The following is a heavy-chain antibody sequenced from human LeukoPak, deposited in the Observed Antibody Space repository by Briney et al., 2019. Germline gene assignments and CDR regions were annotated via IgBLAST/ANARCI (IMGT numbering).Heavy chain of an antibody. J-gene: IGHJ4*02. V-gene: IGHV4-59*08. CDR3: ARRQYSSSWYHTFDY. D-gene: IGHD6-13*01. CDR2: IYYSGST. CDR1: GGSISSYY. Sequence: SETLSLTCTVSGGSISSYYWSWIRQPPGKGLEWIGYIYYSGSTNYNPSLKSRVTISVDTSKNQFSLKLSSVTAADTAVYYCARRQYSSSWYHTFDYWGQGTLVTVSS.